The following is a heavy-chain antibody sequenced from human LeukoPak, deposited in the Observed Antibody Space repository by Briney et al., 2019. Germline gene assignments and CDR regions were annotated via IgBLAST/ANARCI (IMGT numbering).Heavy chain of an antibody. Sequence: PSETLSLTCSVSGASISTDYWSWVRQPAGKGLEWIGRIYTGGTAKYNSSLKSRVTILVDRSKNQFSLKVTSVTAADTAVYYRARVIAGAAGFWHDPWGRGTLVTVSA. CDR2: IYTGGTA. J-gene: IGHJ5*02. D-gene: IGHD1-26*01. CDR1: GASISTDY. V-gene: IGHV4-4*07. CDR3: ARVIAGAAGFWHDP.